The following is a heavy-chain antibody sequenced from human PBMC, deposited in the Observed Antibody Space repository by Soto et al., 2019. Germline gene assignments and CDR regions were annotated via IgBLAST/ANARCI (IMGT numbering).Heavy chain of an antibody. CDR1: GFSFSSYG. J-gene: IGHJ6*02. CDR2: ISYDGSNK. V-gene: IGHV3-30*18. Sequence: PXACLRLSFAACGFSFSSYGMHWVRQAPGKGLEWVAVISYDGSNKYYADSVKGRFTISRDNSKNTLYLQMNSLRAEDTAVYYCAKDIKSGWYYYGMDVWGQGTTVTVSS. CDR3: AKDIKSGWYYYGMDV. D-gene: IGHD6-19*01.